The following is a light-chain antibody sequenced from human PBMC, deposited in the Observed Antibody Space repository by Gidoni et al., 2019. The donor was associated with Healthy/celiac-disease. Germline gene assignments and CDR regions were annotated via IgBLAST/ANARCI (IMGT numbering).Light chain of an antibody. Sequence: DIQMTQSPSSLSASVGDRVTITCRASQSISSYLNWYQQKPGKAPKLLIYAASSLQSGVPSRFSGSVSGTDFTLTISSLQPEYFATYYCQQSYSTPLTFGGGTKVEIK. V-gene: IGKV1-39*01. J-gene: IGKJ4*01. CDR3: QQSYSTPLT. CDR1: QSISSY. CDR2: AAS.